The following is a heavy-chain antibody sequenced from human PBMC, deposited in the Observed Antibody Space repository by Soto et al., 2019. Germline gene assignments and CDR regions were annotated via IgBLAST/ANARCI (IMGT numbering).Heavy chain of an antibody. V-gene: IGHV4-39*01. CDR2: IYYSGSS. CDR1: GGSISSSSYY. CDR3: ARPFEEKQWLTRFDY. J-gene: IGHJ4*02. D-gene: IGHD6-19*01. Sequence: PSETLSLTCTVSGGSISSSSYYWGWIRQPPGKGLEWIGSIYYSGSSYYNPSLKSRVTISVDTSKNQFSLKLSSVTAADTAVYYCARPFEEKQWLTRFDYWGQGTLVTVSS.